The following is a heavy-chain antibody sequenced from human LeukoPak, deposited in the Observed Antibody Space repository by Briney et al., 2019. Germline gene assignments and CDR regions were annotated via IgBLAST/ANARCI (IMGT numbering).Heavy chain of an antibody. J-gene: IGHJ4*02. V-gene: IGHV1-2*06. Sequence: AXVXXSCKASGYTFTGYYMHWVRQAPGQGLEWMGRINPNSGGTNYAQKFQGRVTMTRDTSISTAYMELSRLRSDDTAVYYCARGTTAMANDYWGQGTLVTVSS. CDR2: INPNSGGT. CDR1: GYTFTGYY. D-gene: IGHD5-18*01. CDR3: ARGTTAMANDY.